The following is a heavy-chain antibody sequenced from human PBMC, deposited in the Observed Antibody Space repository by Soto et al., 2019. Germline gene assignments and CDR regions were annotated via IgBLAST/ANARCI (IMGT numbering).Heavy chain of an antibody. Sequence: EVQLVESGGGLVQPGRSLRLACAASGFTFDQYTTHWVRQAPGKGLEWVSSITWHSGTIGYADSVKGRFTISRDNAKNSLYLQMNSLRGEDTALYYCAKEMITFGDFNYYYMDVWGNGTTVTVSS. V-gene: IGHV3-9*01. J-gene: IGHJ6*03. CDR1: GFTFDQYT. D-gene: IGHD3-16*01. CDR3: AKEMITFGDFNYYYMDV. CDR2: ITWHSGTI.